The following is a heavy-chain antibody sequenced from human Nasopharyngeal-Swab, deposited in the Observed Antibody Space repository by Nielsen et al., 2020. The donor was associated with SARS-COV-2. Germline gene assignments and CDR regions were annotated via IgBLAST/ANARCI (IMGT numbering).Heavy chain of an antibody. CDR3: ARDESGDYLGLPFDY. V-gene: IGHV4-39*07. CDR2: VSYSGTA. CDR1: GASFSSSINY. J-gene: IGHJ4*02. D-gene: IGHD4-17*01. Sequence: SETLSLTCTVSGASFSSSINYWGWIRQSPPKGLEWIGTVSYSGTANYNPSLNSRVTISVDTSKNQFSLNLLSVTAADTAVYYCARDESGDYLGLPFDYWGQGTLVTVSS.